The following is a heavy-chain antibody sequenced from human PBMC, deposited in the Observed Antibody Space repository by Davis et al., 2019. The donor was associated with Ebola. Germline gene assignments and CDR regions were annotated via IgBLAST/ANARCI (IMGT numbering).Heavy chain of an antibody. CDR1: GGSISSGGYS. Sequence: SETLSLTCAVSGGSISSGGYSWSWIRQPPGKGLEWIGYIYHSGSTNYNPSLKSRVTISVDKSKNQFSLKLSSVTAADTAVYYCARDGETTVTTLDYWGQGTLVTVSS. D-gene: IGHD4-11*01. CDR3: ARDGETTVTTLDY. CDR2: IYHSGST. J-gene: IGHJ4*02. V-gene: IGHV4-30-2*01.